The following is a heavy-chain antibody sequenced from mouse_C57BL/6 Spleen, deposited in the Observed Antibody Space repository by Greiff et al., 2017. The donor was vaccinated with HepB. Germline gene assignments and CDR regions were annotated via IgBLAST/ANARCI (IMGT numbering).Heavy chain of an antibody. CDR3: ARRGTYYYGSPVWYFDV. D-gene: IGHD1-1*01. CDR2: IYPGSGST. Sequence: QVQLQQPGAELVKPGASVKMSCKASGYTFTSYWITWVKQRPGQGLEWIGDIYPGSGSTNYNEKFKSKATLTVDTSSSTAYMQLSSLTSEDSAVYYCARRGTYYYGSPVWYFDVWGTGTTVTVSS. CDR1: GYTFTSYW. J-gene: IGHJ1*03. V-gene: IGHV1-55*01.